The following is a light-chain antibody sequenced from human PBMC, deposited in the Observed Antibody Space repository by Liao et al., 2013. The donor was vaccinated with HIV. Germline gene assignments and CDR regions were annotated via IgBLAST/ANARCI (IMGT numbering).Light chain of an antibody. CDR2: YDS. CDR3: QVSESSSNQVV. J-gene: IGLJ3*02. Sequence: SYALTQPPAVSLAPGKTATITCEGVNLASQSVHWYQQRPGQAPVVVMYYDSDRPSGVPERFSGSRSGNTATLTISGVEAGDEADYFCQVSESSSNQVVFGGGTQLTVL. CDR1: NLASQS. V-gene: IGLV3-21*01.